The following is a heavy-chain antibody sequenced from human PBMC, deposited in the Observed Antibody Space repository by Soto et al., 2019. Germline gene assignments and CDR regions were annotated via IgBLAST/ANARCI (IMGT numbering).Heavy chain of an antibody. V-gene: IGHV4-39*01. J-gene: IGHJ4*02. CDR2: IYYSGIT. Sequence: LSLTCTVSGVSISNSSYYWGWIRRPPGKGLEWIGTIYYSGITYYNPSLKSRVTISVDTSKNQFSLKLTSVTAADTAVYYCARHGSNWGQGTLVTVSS. CDR3: ARHGSN. CDR1: GVSISNSSYY.